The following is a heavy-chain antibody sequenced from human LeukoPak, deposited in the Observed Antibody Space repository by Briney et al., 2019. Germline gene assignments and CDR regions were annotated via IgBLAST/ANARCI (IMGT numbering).Heavy chain of an antibody. V-gene: IGHV4-39*07. CDR1: GDSSSNSIYY. CDR3: ARVQAAALFDY. J-gene: IGHJ4*02. CDR2: IYYRGST. D-gene: IGHD6-13*01. Sequence: SETLSLTCTVSGDSSSNSIYYWGWIRQPPGKGLEWIGSIYYRGSTYYNPSLKSRVTISVDTSKNQFSLKLNSVTAADTAVYYCARVQAAALFDYWGQGTLVTVSS.